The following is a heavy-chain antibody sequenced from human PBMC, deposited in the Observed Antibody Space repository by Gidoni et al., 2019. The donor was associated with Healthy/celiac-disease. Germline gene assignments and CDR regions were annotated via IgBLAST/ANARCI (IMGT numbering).Heavy chain of an antibody. CDR1: GGSFSGYY. CDR3: ARGLGATAGDWFDP. Sequence: QVQLQQWGAGLLKPSETLSLTCAVYGGSFSGYYWSWIRQPPGKGLEWIGEINHSGSTNYNPSLKSRVTISVDTSKNQFSLKLSSVTAADTAVYYCARGLGATAGDWFDPWGQGTLVTVSS. D-gene: IGHD1-26*01. CDR2: INHSGST. J-gene: IGHJ5*02. V-gene: IGHV4-34*01.